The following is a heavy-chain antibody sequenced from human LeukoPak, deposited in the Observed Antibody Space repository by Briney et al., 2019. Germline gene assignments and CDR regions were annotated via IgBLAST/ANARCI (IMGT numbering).Heavy chain of an antibody. V-gene: IGHV3-30-3*01. CDR3: AREGEQTTVTITDAFDI. J-gene: IGHJ3*02. D-gene: IGHD4-17*01. CDR2: ISYDGSNK. CDR1: GFTFSSYA. Sequence: GGSLRLSCAASGFTFSSYAMHWVRQAPGKGLEWVAVISYDGSNKYYADSVKGRFTISRDNSKNTLYLQMNSLRAEDTAVYYCAREGEQTTVTITDAFDIWGHGTMVTVSS.